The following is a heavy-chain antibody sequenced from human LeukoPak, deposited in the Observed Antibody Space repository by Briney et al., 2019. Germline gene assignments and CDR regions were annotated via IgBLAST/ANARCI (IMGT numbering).Heavy chain of an antibody. CDR2: TSSSGYTI. CDR3: ARDLSGSCSYLDY. J-gene: IGHJ4*02. Sequence: PGGSLRLSCAASGFTFTDYYMSWIRQAPGKGLEWVSYTSSSGYTIYYTDPVKSRFTISKNNAKNTLYPETNSLRAEDTAAYYCARDLSGSCSYLDYWGQGTLVTVPS. D-gene: IGHD3-10*01. V-gene: IGHV3-11*01. CDR1: GFTFTDYY.